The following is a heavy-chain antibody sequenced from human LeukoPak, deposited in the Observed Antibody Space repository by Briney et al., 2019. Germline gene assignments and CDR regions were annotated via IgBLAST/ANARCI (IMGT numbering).Heavy chain of an antibody. CDR2: INPSGGST. J-gene: IGHJ4*02. V-gene: IGHV1-46*01. D-gene: IGHD3-22*01. Sequence: GASVKVSCKASGYTFTSYYMHWMRQAPGQGLEWMGIINPSGGSTSYAQKFQGRVTMTRDTSTSTVYMELSSLRSEDTAVYYCARDRVTMIVVAYYFDYWGQGTLVTVSS. CDR3: ARDRVTMIVVAYYFDY. CDR1: GYTFTSYY.